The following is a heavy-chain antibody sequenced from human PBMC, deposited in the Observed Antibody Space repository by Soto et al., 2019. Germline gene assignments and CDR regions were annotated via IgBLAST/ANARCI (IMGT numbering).Heavy chain of an antibody. Sequence: PGGSLRLSCAASGFTLSSYWMSWVRQAPGKGLEWVANINQDGSEKYFVDSVRGRFTISRDNAKNSLYLQMNSLRAEDTAVYYCARDESWGQGTLVPVSS. J-gene: IGHJ4*02. CDR3: ARDES. CDR1: GFTLSSYW. CDR2: INQDGSEK. V-gene: IGHV3-7*04.